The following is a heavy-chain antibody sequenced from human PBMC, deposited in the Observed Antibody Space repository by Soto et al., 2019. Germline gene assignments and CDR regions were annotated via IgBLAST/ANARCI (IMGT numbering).Heavy chain of an antibody. CDR2: ISAYNGNT. V-gene: IGHV1-18*01. J-gene: IGHJ6*02. D-gene: IGHD6-19*01. CDR3: ARGGISGQYYYGMDV. CDR1: GYTFTSYG. Sequence: ASVKVSCKASGYTFTSYGISWVRQAPGQGLEWMGWISAYNGNTNYAQKLQGRVTMTTDTSTSTAYMELRSLRSDDTAVYCCARGGISGQYYYGMDVWGQGTTVTVSS.